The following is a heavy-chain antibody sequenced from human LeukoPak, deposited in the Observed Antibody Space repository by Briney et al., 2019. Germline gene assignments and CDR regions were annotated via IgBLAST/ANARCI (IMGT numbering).Heavy chain of an antibody. Sequence: PSETLSLTCTVSGGSISSGSYYWSWIRQPAGKGLEWIGRIYTSGSTNYNPSLKSRVTISVDASKNQFSLKLSSVTAADTAVYYCARDAVTISGVLIPFDYWGQGTLVTVSS. CDR2: IYTSGST. CDR3: ARDAVTISGVLIPFDY. CDR1: GGSISSGSYY. V-gene: IGHV4-61*02. J-gene: IGHJ4*02. D-gene: IGHD3-3*01.